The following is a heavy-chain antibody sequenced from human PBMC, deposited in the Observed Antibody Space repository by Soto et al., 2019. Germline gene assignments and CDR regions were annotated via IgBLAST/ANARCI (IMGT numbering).Heavy chain of an antibody. CDR3: VRYRYSYGSEVAK. D-gene: IGHD5-18*01. CDR1: GYSISNGHN. V-gene: IGHV4-38-2*02. Sequence: SETVSLTCTVSGYSISNGHNCGWIRQSPGKGLEWIGTIYHSGTTYYNPSLKSRVIMSIDTSKNQFSLNLKSVTAADTAVYYGVRYRYSYGSEVAKWSQGTLVTV. J-gene: IGHJ4*02. CDR2: IYHSGTT.